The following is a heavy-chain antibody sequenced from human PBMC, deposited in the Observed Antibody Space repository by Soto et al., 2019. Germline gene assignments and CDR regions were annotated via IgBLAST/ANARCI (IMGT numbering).Heavy chain of an antibody. Sequence: EVQLVESGCALVQPGGSLRLSCAASGFTVYSNYMSWVRQAPGKGLEWVSLIYSGGYTNYADSVKGRFTISRDSSKDTLYLQMNNLRAEDTAVYYWARVTTDTRGYFYYYMDVWGKGTTVTVSS. J-gene: IGHJ6*03. CDR2: IYSGGYT. CDR3: ARVTTDTRGYFYYYMDV. D-gene: IGHD4-17*01. V-gene: IGHV3-66*01. CDR1: GFTVYSNY.